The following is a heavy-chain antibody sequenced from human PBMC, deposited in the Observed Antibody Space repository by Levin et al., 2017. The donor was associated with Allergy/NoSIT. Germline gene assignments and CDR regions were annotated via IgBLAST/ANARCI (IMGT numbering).Heavy chain of an antibody. CDR1: GFTFGSYW. Sequence: GGSLRLSCAASGFTFGSYWMSWVRQAPGKGLEWVANIKQDGSEKYYVNSVKGRFTISRDNAKNSLSLQMNSLRAEDTAVYFCAREEHTLVRGVTPFDYWGQGTLVTVSS. CDR2: IKQDGSEK. D-gene: IGHD3-10*01. CDR3: AREEHTLVRGVTPFDY. J-gene: IGHJ4*02. V-gene: IGHV3-7*01.